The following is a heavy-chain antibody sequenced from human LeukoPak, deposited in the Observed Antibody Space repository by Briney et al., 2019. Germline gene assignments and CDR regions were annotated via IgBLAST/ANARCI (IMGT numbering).Heavy chain of an antibody. Sequence: PGGSLRLSCAASGFTFSSYSMNWVRQAPGKGLEWVSSISSSSSYMYYADSVKGRFTISRDNAKNSLYLQMNSLRAEDTAVYYCAREGDDFWSGYAPYYYYGMDVWGQGTTVTVSS. CDR2: ISSSSSYM. CDR1: GFTFSSYS. J-gene: IGHJ6*02. CDR3: AREGDDFWSGYAPYYYYGMDV. D-gene: IGHD3-3*01. V-gene: IGHV3-21*01.